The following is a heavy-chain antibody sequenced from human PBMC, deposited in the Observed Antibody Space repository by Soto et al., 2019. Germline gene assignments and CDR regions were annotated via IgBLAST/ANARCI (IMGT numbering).Heavy chain of an antibody. J-gene: IGHJ4*02. V-gene: IGHV3-21*02. CDR2: ISSSSSNI. CDR1: GFTFSTCS. CDR3: ARDNGYDAATLDY. Sequence: EVQLVESGGGLVKPGGSLRLSCAASGFTFSTCSMNWVRQAPGKGLEWVSSISSSSSNIYYADSVKGRFTISRDNAKNSLYLQMNSLRADVPAVYYCARDNGYDAATLDYWGQGTLVTVSS. D-gene: IGHD5-12*01.